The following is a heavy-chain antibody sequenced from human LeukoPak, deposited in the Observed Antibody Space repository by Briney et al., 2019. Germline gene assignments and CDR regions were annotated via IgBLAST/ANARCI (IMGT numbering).Heavy chain of an antibody. J-gene: IGHJ4*02. CDR2: IRSSGTDM. V-gene: IGHV3-11*01. CDR3: ARAGEGYYGAKSMGLFDY. D-gene: IGHD4-23*01. CDR1: GFTFSDYF. Sequence: GGSLRLSCEASGFTFSDYFMSFIRQAPGKGLEWVSYIRSSGTDMYYADSVKGRFTISRDNTKNSLYLQMNSLRAEDTAVYYCARAGEGYYGAKSMGLFDYWGQGILVTVSS.